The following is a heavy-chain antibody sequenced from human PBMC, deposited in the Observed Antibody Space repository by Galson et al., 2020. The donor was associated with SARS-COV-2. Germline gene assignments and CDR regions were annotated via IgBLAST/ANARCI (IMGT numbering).Heavy chain of an antibody. CDR1: GGSINNYF. D-gene: IGHD5-18*01. J-gene: IGHJ5*02. Sequence: SETLSLTCTVSGGSINNYFWNWIRQPPGRGLEWIGYIFYTGGTNYNPSLKNRVTISRDTSKNQFSLKLSSVTAADTAVYYCARDVLMGRGYRYGYWFDPWGQGTLVTVSS. CDR2: IFYTGGT. CDR3: ARDVLMGRGYRYGYWFDP. V-gene: IGHV4-59*12.